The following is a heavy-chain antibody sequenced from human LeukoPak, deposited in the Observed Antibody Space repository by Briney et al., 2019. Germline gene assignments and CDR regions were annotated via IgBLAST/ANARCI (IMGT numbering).Heavy chain of an antibody. V-gene: IGHV4-59*02. CDR1: GGSVSSYY. J-gene: IGHJ3*02. CDR2: IYYSGST. D-gene: IGHD6-19*01. CDR3: ARYWAGSTSTNAFDI. Sequence: SETLSLTCTVSGGSVSSYYWSWIRQPPWKGLECIGYIYYSGSTNYNPSVRGRVTISLDTSKNQFSLKLSSVTAADTAVYYCARYWAGSTSTNAFDIWGQGTMVTVSS.